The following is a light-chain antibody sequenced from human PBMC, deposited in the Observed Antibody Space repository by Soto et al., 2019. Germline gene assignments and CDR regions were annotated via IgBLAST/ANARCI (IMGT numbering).Light chain of an antibody. CDR3: QVWDGSSDPVF. Sequence: SYELTQPPSVSVAPGQTARITCGGNNIGEKNVHWYQQRPGHAPVLVLYDDSDRPSGIPERFSGSNSGNTATLTISRVEVGDEVDYYCQVWDGSSDPVFFGGGTKLTVL. CDR2: DDS. J-gene: IGLJ2*01. CDR1: NIGEKN. V-gene: IGLV3-21*02.